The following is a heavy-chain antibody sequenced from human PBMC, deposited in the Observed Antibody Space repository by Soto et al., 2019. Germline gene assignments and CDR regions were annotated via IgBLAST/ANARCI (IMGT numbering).Heavy chain of an antibody. CDR1: ELTFSSFE. CDR2: ISGTGGSI. CDR3: VTLLGYCSAATCPAGY. V-gene: IGHV3-48*03. Sequence: EVQLVESGGGLVRPGGSLRLSCTASELTFSSFEMNWARRPPGKGLEWVSYISGTGGSIYYADSGKGRFTTSRDNAKNSLYLQMNSLRAEDTAVYYCVTLLGYCSAATCPAGYWGQGTLVTVSS. D-gene: IGHD2-15*01. J-gene: IGHJ4*02.